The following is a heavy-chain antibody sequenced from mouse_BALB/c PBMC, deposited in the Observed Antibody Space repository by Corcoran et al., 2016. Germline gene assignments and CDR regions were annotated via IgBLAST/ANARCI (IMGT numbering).Heavy chain of an antibody. CDR3: ARGGYGNYGFAY. CDR1: GFNIKDTY. V-gene: IGHV14-3*02. Sequence: EVQLQQSGAELVKPGASVKLSCTASGFNIKDTYMHWVKQRPEKGLEWIGRIDPANGNTKYDPKFQGKATITADTSSNTAYLQLSSLTSEDTAVYYCARGGYGNYGFAYWGQGTLVTVSA. CDR2: IDPANGNT. J-gene: IGHJ3*01. D-gene: IGHD2-10*02.